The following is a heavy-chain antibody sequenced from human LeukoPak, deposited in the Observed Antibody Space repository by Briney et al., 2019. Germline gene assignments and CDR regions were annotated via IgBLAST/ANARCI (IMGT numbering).Heavy chain of an antibody. CDR2: INHSGST. V-gene: IGHV4-34*01. D-gene: IGHD6-13*01. J-gene: IGHJ6*02. CDR3: ARWCSRQQPPSGYYYYGMDV. CDR1: GGSFSGYY. Sequence: SETLSLTCAVYGGSFSGYYWSWIRQPPGKGLEWIGEINHSGSTNYNPSLKSRVTISVDTSKNQFSLKLSSVTAADTAVYYCARWCSRQQPPSGYYYYGMDVWGQGTTVTVSS.